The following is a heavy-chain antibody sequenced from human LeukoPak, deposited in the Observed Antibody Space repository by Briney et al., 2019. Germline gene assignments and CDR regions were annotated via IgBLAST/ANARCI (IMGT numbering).Heavy chain of an antibody. D-gene: IGHD7-27*01. V-gene: IGHV5-51*01. Sequence: GESLKISCKGSGYSFSSYWIAWVRQMAGKGLEWMGIIYPGGSDTRYSPSFQGQVTISADKSISTAYLQWSSLKASDTAMYYCARRSNTGDHDYWGQGTLVTVSS. CDR2: IYPGGSDT. CDR3: ARRSNTGDHDY. J-gene: IGHJ4*02. CDR1: GYSFSSYW.